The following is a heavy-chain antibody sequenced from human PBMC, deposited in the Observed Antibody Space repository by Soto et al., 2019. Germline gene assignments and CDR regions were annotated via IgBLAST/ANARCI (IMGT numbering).Heavy chain of an antibody. CDR1: GGTFSSYA. CDR3: ARDRSTVTPDTKYYYGMDV. V-gene: IGHV1-69*13. D-gene: IGHD4-17*01. Sequence: GASVKVSCKASGGTFSSYAISWVRQAPGQGLERMGGIIPIFGTANYAQKFQGRVTITADESTSTAYMELSSLRSEDTAVYYCARDRSTVTPDTKYYYGMDVWGQGTTVTVSS. CDR2: IIPIFGTA. J-gene: IGHJ6*02.